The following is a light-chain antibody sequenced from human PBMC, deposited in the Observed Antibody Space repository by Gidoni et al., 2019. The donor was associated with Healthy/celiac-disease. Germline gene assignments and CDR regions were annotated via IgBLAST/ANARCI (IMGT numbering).Light chain of an antibody. Sequence: SYELPQPPSVSVSPGQTASITCSGDKLGDKFACWYQQKPGQFPVLVIYQDSKRPSVIPERFSGSNSGNTATLTISGTQAMDEADYYCQAWYSSTVVFGGGTKLTVL. J-gene: IGLJ2*01. CDR1: KLGDKF. V-gene: IGLV3-1*01. CDR2: QDS. CDR3: QAWYSSTVV.